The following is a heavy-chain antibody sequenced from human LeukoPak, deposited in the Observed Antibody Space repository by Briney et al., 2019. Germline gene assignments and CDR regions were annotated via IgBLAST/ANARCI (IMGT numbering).Heavy chain of an antibody. CDR2: IYYSGST. CDR1: GGSISGYY. J-gene: IGHJ4*02. CDR3: AGGGVVIPTDYYFDY. Sequence: PSETLSLTCTVSGGSISGYYWSWIRQPPGQGLEGIGYIYYSGSTNYNPSLKSRVTISVDTSKNQFSLKLSSVTAADTAVYYCAGGGVVIPTDYYFDYWGQGTLVTVSS. D-gene: IGHD3-3*01. V-gene: IGHV4-59*01.